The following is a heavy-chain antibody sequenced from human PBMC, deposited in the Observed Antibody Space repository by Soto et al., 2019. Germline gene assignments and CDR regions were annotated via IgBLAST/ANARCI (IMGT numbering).Heavy chain of an antibody. CDR2: MNPNSANT. J-gene: IGHJ4*02. D-gene: IGHD2-15*01. CDR1: GYTFSSYD. CDR3: TRAIRNQLLSDY. V-gene: IGHV1-8*01. Sequence: GASVKVSCKASGYTFSSYDVGWVRQATGQGLEWMGWMNPNSANTGYAQKFQGRVTMTRDTSLNTAYMELNSLTSEDTAVYYCTRAIRNQLLSDYWGQGTLVTVSS.